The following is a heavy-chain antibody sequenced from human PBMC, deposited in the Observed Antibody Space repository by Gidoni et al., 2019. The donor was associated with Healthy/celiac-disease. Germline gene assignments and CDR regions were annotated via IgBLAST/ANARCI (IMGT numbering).Heavy chain of an antibody. CDR3: AGYIVVVVAATPGTRGITGTTAGWFDP. Sequence: QVQLVQSGAEVNKPGSSVKVSCKASGGTFSSYAISWVRQAPGQGLEWMGGIIPIFGTANYAQKFQGRVTITADESTSTAYMELSSLRSEDTAVYYCAGYIVVVVAATPGTRGITGTTAGWFDPWGQGTLVTVSS. CDR1: GGTFSSYA. V-gene: IGHV1-69*01. J-gene: IGHJ5*02. D-gene: IGHD2-15*01. CDR2: IIPIFGTA.